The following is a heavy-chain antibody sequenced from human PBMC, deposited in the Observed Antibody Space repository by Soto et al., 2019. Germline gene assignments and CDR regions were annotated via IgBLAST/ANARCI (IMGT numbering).Heavy chain of an antibody. CDR2: ISGSGGST. J-gene: IGHJ6*02. V-gene: IGHV3-23*01. CDR3: VEAGTAYNFYGMDV. Sequence: PGGSLRLSCAASGFTFSSYAMSWVRQAPGKGLEWVSAISGSGGSTYYADSVKGRFTISRDNSKNTLYLQMSSLRPEDTAVYYCVEAGTAYNFYGMDVWGQGTTVTVSS. CDR1: GFTFSSYA. D-gene: IGHD6-19*01.